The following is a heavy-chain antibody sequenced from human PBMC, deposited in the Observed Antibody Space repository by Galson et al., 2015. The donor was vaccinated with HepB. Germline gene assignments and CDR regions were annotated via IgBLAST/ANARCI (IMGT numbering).Heavy chain of an antibody. V-gene: IGHV3-21*01. Sequence: SLRLSCAASGFTFSSYSMNWVRQAPGKGLEWVSSISSSSSYIYYADSVKGRFTISRDNSKNTLYLQMSSLRAEDTAVYYCVRSSSGWSDYWGQGTLVTVSS. J-gene: IGHJ4*02. D-gene: IGHD6-19*01. CDR1: GFTFSSYS. CDR3: VRSSSGWSDY. CDR2: ISSSSSYI.